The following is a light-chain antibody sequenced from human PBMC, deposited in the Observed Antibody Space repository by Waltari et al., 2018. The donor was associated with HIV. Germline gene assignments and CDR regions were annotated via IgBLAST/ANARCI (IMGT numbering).Light chain of an antibody. V-gene: IGLV1-51*02. J-gene: IGLJ3*02. CDR2: ENN. Sequence: QSVLTQPPSVSAAPGQKVTISCSGSNSNIGNNYVSWYQQLPGTVPKVLIYENNRRPSGIPDRFSASKSGTSATLGSAGLQPGDEADYYCATWDTTLGGVFGGGTRLTVL. CDR1: NSNIGNNY. CDR3: ATWDTTLGGV.